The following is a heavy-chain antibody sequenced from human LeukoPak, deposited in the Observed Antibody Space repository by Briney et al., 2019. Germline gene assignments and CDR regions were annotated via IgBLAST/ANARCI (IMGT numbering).Heavy chain of an antibody. V-gene: IGHV4-39*01. J-gene: IGHJ6*03. D-gene: IGHD3-10*01. CDR2: IYYSGST. CDR3: ARHDRGTQGYYYYYMDV. CDR1: SGSIISNNDY. Sequence: PSETLSLTCSVSSGSIISNNDYWGWIRQPPGKGLEWIGSIYYSGSTYYNPSLKSRVTISVDTCKNQFSLKLSSVTAADTAVYYCARHDRGTQGYYYYYMDVWGKGTTVTISS.